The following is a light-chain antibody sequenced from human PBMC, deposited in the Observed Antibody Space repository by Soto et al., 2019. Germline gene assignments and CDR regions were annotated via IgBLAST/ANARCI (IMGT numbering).Light chain of an antibody. CDR3: QQYNSQAT. CDR1: QSISTW. J-gene: IGKJ1*01. V-gene: IGKV1-5*03. Sequence: DIQMTQSPSTLSASVGDRVIITCRASQSISTWLAWYQQKPGKAPKLLIYMASSLESGVPARFSGSGAGTEFTLTISSLQPDDFATYYCQQYNSQATFGQGTKVDIK. CDR2: MAS.